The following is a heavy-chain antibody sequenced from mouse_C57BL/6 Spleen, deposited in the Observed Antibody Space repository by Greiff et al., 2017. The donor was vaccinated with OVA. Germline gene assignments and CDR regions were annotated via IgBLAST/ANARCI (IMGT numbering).Heavy chain of an antibody. CDR3: ARYGYDALFAY. Sequence: EVQLQQSGPVLVKPGASVKMSCKASGYTFTDYYMNWVKQSHGKSLEWIGVINPYNGGTSYNQKFKGKATLTVDKSSSTAYMELNSLTSEDSAVYYCARYGYDALFAYWGQGTLVTVSA. V-gene: IGHV1-19*01. D-gene: IGHD2-2*01. CDR2: INPYNGGT. CDR1: GYTFTDYY. J-gene: IGHJ3*01.